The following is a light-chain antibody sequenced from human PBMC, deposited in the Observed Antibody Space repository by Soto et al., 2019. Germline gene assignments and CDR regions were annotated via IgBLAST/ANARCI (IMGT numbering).Light chain of an antibody. CDR1: QSVRSN. CDR3: QQYGSSPRT. V-gene: IGKV3-15*01. J-gene: IGKJ1*01. Sequence: EIVMTQSPATLSVSPGERATLSCRASQSVRSNLAWYQQKSGQAPRVLIYGAYTRATDIPARFSGSGSGTDFTLTISRLAPEDFAVYYCQQYGSSPRTFGQGTKVDIK. CDR2: GAY.